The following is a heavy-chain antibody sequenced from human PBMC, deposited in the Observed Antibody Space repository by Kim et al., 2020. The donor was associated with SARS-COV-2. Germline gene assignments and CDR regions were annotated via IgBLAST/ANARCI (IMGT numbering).Heavy chain of an antibody. J-gene: IGHJ4*02. V-gene: IGHV4-34*01. CDR3: ARGSRRGAVAGHYFDY. D-gene: IGHD6-19*01. CDR1: GGSFSGYY. Sequence: SETLSLTCAVYGGSFSGYYWSWIRQPPGKGLEWIGEINHSGSTNYNPSLKSRVTISVDTSKNQFSLKLSSVTAADTAVYYCARGSRRGAVAGHYFDYWGQGTLVTVSS. CDR2: INHSGST.